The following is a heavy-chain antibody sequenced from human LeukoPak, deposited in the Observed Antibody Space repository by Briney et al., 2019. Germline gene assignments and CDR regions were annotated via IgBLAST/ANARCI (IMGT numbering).Heavy chain of an antibody. D-gene: IGHD3-9*01. CDR1: GGTFSSYA. V-gene: IGHV1-69*13. CDR2: IIPIFGTA. Sequence: EASVKVSCKASGGTFSSYAISWVRQAPGQGLEWMGGIIPIFGTANYAQKFQGRVTITADESTSTAYMELSSLRSEDTAVYYCARALAQGGSFDLYYFDSWGQGSLVTVSS. CDR3: ARALAQGGSFDLYYFDS. J-gene: IGHJ4*02.